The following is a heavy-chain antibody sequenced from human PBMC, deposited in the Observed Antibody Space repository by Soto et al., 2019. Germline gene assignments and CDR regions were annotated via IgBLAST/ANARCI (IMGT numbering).Heavy chain of an antibody. CDR3: ARHKSGSDWLDP. D-gene: IGHD2-15*01. CDR2: MFYSGAT. V-gene: IGHV4-39*01. Sequence: SETLSLTCIVSCGSISDISYCWGWIRQPPGKGLQWIGCMFYSGATYYNPSLKNRVTLSVDTSNNEFSLKLVSVTAPDTAVYYCARHKSGSDWLDPWGKGTLVTVSS. J-gene: IGHJ5*02. CDR1: CGSISDISYC.